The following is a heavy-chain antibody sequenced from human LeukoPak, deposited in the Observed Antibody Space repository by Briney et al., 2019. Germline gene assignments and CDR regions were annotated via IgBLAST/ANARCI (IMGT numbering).Heavy chain of an antibody. V-gene: IGHV4-39*07. CDR2: IYYSGTT. J-gene: IGHJ4*02. D-gene: IGHD2-15*01. CDR1: GGSISSSSYY. Sequence: SETLSLTCTVSGGSISSSSYYWSWIRQPPGKGLDWIGEIYYSGTTNYNPSLKSRVTITVDTSKNQFSLKLSSVTAADTAVYYCARGPLVAATLDYWGQGTLVTVSS. CDR3: ARGPLVAATLDY.